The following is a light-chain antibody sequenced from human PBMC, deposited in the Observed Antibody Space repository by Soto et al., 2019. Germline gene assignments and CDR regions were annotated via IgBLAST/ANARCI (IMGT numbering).Light chain of an antibody. CDR3: QQSYSTPRD. CDR2: AAS. Sequence: ILLTQSPSSLSSSVGDRVNITCRASQSISSWLAWYQQKPGKAPELLIYAASSLQSGVPSRFSGSGSGTDFTLTISSLQPEDFATYYCQQSYSTPRDFGQGTRLEI. V-gene: IGKV1-39*01. J-gene: IGKJ5*01. CDR1: QSISSW.